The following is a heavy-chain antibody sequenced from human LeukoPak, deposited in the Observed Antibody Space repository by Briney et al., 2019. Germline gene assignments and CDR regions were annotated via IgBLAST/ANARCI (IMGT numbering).Heavy chain of an antibody. V-gene: IGHV1-69*13. J-gene: IGHJ4*02. Sequence: GASVKVSYKASGGTFSNYGISWVRQAPGQGLERMGGIIPTFGTTNYAQKFQGRVTITADESTSTAYMELSSLRSEDTAVYYCARAEGGGDDFDYWGQGTLVTVSS. CDR2: IIPTFGTT. CDR3: ARAEGGGDDFDY. CDR1: GGTFSNYG. D-gene: IGHD2-21*01.